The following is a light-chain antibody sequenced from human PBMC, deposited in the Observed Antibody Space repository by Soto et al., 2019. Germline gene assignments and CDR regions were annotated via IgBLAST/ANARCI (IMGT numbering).Light chain of an antibody. CDR3: GSYAPSNNVI. Sequence: QSALTQPPSASASPGQSVTISCTGTSSDVGGYNYVSWYQHHPGKAPKLLFYEVTKRPSGVPDRFPGSKSSNTASLTVSGPQAEEEADYYCGSYAPSNNVIFGGTTKLTVL. V-gene: IGLV2-8*01. CDR1: SSDVGGYNY. CDR2: EVT. J-gene: IGLJ2*01.